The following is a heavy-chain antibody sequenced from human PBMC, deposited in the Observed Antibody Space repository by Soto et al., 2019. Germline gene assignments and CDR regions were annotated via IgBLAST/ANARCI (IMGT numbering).Heavy chain of an antibody. V-gene: IGHV4-30-4*01. CDR1: GGSISSGDYY. CDR2: IYYSGST. J-gene: IGHJ4*02. Sequence: SLTCTVSGGSISSGDYYWSWIRQPPGKGLEWIGYIYYSGSTYYNPSLKSRVTISVDTSKNQFSLKLSSVTAADTAVYYCARVGYYDSSGYWKYYFDYWGQGTLVTVSS. D-gene: IGHD3-22*01. CDR3: ARVGYYDSSGYWKYYFDY.